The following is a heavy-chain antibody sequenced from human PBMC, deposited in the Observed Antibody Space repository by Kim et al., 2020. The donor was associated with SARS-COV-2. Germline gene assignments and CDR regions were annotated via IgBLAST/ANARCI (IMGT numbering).Heavy chain of an antibody. Sequence: SGPTLVNPTQTLTLTCTFSGFSLSTSGVGVGWIRQPPGKALEWLALIYWDDDKRYSPSLKSRLTITKDTSKNQGVLTMTNMDPVDTATYYCARLSSSGWYGCSFDIWGQGTMVTVSS. CDR2: IYWDDDK. CDR1: GFSLSTSGVG. D-gene: IGHD6-19*01. CDR3: ARLSSSGWYGCSFDI. V-gene: IGHV2-5*02. J-gene: IGHJ3*02.